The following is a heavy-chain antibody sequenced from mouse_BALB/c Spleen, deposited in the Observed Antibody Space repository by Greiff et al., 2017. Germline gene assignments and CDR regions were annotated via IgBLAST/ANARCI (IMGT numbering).Heavy chain of an antibody. CDR1: GYTFTSYW. CDR3: ARAWDGHY. J-gene: IGHJ2*01. CDR2: INPSTGYT. D-gene: IGHD4-1*01. Sequence: QVQLKESGAELAKPGASVKMSCKASGYTFTSYWMHWVKQRPGQGLEWIGYINPSTGYTEYNQKFKDKATLTADKSSSTAYMQLSSLTSEDSAVYYCARAWDGHYWGQGTTLTVSS. V-gene: IGHV1-7*01.